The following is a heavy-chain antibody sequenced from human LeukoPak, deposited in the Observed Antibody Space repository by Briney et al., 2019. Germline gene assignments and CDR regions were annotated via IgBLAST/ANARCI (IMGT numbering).Heavy chain of an antibody. J-gene: IGHJ4*02. V-gene: IGHV1-2*02. Sequence: GSSVTVSCKASGYTFTDYYMHWVRQAPGQGLEWMGWINPNSGDANYAQKFQGRVTMTRDTSISTAYMELSRLRSDDTAVYYCARDNGGSYPDYWGQGTLLTLYS. CDR1: GYTFTDYY. CDR2: INPNSGDA. D-gene: IGHD2-15*01. CDR3: ARDNGGSYPDY.